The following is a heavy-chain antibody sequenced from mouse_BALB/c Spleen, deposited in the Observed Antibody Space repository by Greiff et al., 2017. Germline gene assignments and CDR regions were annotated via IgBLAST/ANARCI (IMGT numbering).Heavy chain of an antibody. V-gene: IGHV1-7*01. D-gene: IGHD4-1*01. Sequence: QVQLQQSGAELAKPGASVKMSCKASGYTFTSYWMHWVKQRPGQGLEWIGYINPSTGYTEYNQKFKDKATLTADKSSSTAYMQLSSLTSEDSAVYYCARRKTGTNAMDYWGPGTSVNVSS. CDR1: GYTFTSYW. CDR3: ARRKTGTNAMDY. CDR2: INPSTGYT. J-gene: IGHJ4*01.